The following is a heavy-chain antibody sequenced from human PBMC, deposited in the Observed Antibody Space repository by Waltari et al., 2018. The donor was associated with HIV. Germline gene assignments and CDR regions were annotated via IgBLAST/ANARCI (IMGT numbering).Heavy chain of an antibody. Sequence: QVQLVQSGAEVKKPGASVKVSCRVSGSTLSELSINCVLQAPGTGLEVLGGFEPEDAKKIYSQKFHGRVTMTEDTSTDTAYMELTGLISEDTAMYYCATRDGLKRSLPTYYFYGMDVWGQGTTVTVSS. V-gene: IGHV1-24*01. J-gene: IGHJ6*02. D-gene: IGHD3-3*01. CDR2: FEPEDAKK. CDR1: GSTLSELS. CDR3: ATRDGLKRSLPTYYFYGMDV.